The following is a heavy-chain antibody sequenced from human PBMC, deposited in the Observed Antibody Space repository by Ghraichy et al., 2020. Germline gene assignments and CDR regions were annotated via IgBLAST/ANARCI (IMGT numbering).Heavy chain of an antibody. CDR2: IYYSGST. J-gene: IGHJ4*02. V-gene: IGHV4-39*07. Sequence: TLSLTCTVSGGSISSSSYYWGWIRQPPGKGLEWIGSIYYSGSTYYNPSLKSRVTISVDTSKNQFSLKLSSVTAADTAVYYCASEFGTSPSWGQGTLVTVSS. CDR1: GGSISSSSYY. CDR3: ASEFGTSPS. D-gene: IGHD3-10*01.